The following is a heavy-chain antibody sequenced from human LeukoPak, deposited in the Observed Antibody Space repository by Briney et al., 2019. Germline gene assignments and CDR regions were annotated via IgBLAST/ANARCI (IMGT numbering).Heavy chain of an antibody. CDR2: ISYDGSNK. V-gene: IGHV3-30-3*01. D-gene: IGHD3-10*01. CDR1: GFTFSSYA. J-gene: IGHJ4*02. Sequence: GGSLRLSCAASGFTFSSYAMHWVRQAPGKGLEWVAVISYDGSNKYYADSVKGRFTISRDNSKNTLYLQMNSLRAEDTAVYYCAREPYYYGSGSYYAHWGQGTLVTVSS. CDR3: AREPYYYGSGSYYAH.